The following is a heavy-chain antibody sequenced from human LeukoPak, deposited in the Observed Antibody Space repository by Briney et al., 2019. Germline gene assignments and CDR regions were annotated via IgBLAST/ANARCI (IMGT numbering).Heavy chain of an antibody. CDR1: GVSISSYY. CDR3: ASYGAKGGYYYDY. D-gene: IGHD6-13*01. J-gene: IGHJ4*02. CDR2: IYYSGST. Sequence: SETLSLTCTVSGVSISSYYWSWIRQPPGKGLEWIGYIYYSGSTNYNPSLKSRVTISVDTSKNQFSLKLSSVTAADTAVYYCASYGAKGGYYYDYWGQGTLVTVSS. V-gene: IGHV4-59*01.